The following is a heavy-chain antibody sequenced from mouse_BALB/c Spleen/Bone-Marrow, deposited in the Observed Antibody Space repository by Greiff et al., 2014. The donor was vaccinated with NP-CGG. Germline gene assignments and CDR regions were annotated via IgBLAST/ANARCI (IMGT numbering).Heavy chain of an antibody. CDR1: GFTFSSYA. CDR3: ARGGGYYYAMDY. Sequence: LQQSGGGLVKPGGSLKLSCAASGFTFSSYAMSWVRQTPEKRLEWVASISSGGSTYYPDSVKGRFTISRDNARNILYLQMSSLRSEDTAMYYCARGGGYYYAMDYWGQGTSVTVSS. J-gene: IGHJ4*01. CDR2: ISSGGST. V-gene: IGHV5-6-5*01.